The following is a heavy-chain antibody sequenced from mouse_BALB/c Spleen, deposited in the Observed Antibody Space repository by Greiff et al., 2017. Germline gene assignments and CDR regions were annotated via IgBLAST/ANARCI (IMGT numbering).Heavy chain of an antibody. CDR3: ARDRGEMDY. J-gene: IGHJ4*01. Sequence: EVQLVESGGGLVQPGGSLRLSCATSGFTFTDYYMSWVRQPPGKALEWLGFIRNKANGYTTEYSASVKGRFTISRDNSQSILYLQMNTLRAEDSATYYCARDRGEMDYWGQGTSVTVSS. CDR2: IRNKANGYTT. CDR1: GFTFTDYY. V-gene: IGHV7-3*02.